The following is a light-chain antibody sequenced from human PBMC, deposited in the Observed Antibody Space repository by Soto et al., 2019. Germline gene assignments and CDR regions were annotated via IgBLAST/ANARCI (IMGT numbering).Light chain of an antibody. V-gene: IGLV2-14*01. CDR2: EVS. Sequence: QSVLTQPASVSGSPGQSITISCTGTSXDVGGYNYVSWYQQHPGKAPKLMIYEVSNRPSGVSNRFSRSKSGNTASLTISGLQAEDEAGYYCSSYTSSSKVFGTGTKVTVL. CDR3: SSYTSSSKV. J-gene: IGLJ1*01. CDR1: SXDVGGYNY.